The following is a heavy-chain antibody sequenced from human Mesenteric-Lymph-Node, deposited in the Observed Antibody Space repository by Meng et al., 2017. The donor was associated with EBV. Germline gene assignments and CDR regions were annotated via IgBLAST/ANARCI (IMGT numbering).Heavy chain of an antibody. D-gene: IGHD7-27*01. Sequence: LTESGRRRVKPSGHLPPPCSISGGATSRSGDYWGWIRHPPGKGLEWSGSIYDNGETFYHNPSLKSRVTISLDTSKSQFSLRLTSVTAADTAVYYCARRLTGDHFFDVWGQGTLVTVSS. CDR3: ARRLTGDHFFDV. J-gene: IGHJ1*01. CDR1: GGATSRSGDY. V-gene: IGHV4-39*01. CDR2: IYDNGETF.